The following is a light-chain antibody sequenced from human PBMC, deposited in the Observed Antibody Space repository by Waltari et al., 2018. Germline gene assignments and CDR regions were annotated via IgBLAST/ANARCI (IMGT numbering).Light chain of an antibody. CDR2: SAP. CDR1: QSISSY. Sequence: DIQLTQSPSSLSASVGDRVTITCRASQSISSYLNWYQQKPGKAPKFLIYSAPSLQSGVPSRFSGSRSGTDFTLTISSLQPEDVAIYYCQQSYSSPFTFGPGTKVDIK. J-gene: IGKJ3*01. V-gene: IGKV1-39*01. CDR3: QQSYSSPFT.